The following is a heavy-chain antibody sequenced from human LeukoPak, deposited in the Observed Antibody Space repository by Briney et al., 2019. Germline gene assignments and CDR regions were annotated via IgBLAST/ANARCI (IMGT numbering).Heavy chain of an antibody. CDR3: ARGADCSSTSCYVGGWFDP. CDR1: GGTFSSYA. V-gene: IGHV1-69*05. Sequence: SVKVSCKASGGTFSSYAISWVQQAPGQGLEWMGGIIPIFGTANYAQKFQGRVTITTDESTSTAYMELSSLRSEDTAVYYCARGADCSSTSCYVGGWFDPWGQGTLVTVSS. CDR2: IIPIFGTA. J-gene: IGHJ5*02. D-gene: IGHD2-2*01.